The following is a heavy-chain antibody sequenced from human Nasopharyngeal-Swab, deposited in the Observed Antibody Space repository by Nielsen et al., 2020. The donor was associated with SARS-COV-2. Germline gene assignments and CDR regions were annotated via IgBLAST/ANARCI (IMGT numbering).Heavy chain of an antibody. CDR1: GYTFTSYY. CDR3: ASALSAARPDLMGWFDP. V-gene: IGHV1-46*01. Sequence: ASVQVSCKASGYTFTSYYMHWVRQAPGQGLEWMGIINPSGGSTSYAQKFKGRVTMTRDTSTSTVYMELSSLRSEDTAVYYCASALSAARPDLMGWFDPWGQGTLVTVSS. CDR2: INPSGGST. D-gene: IGHD6-6*01. J-gene: IGHJ5*02.